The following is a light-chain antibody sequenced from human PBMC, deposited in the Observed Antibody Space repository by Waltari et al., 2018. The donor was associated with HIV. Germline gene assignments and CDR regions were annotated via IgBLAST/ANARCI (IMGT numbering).Light chain of an antibody. J-gene: IGLJ2*01. V-gene: IGLV1-47*01. Sequence: QSVLTQPPSASGTPGQRITLSCSGSSSNVGSNYVYCYQQLPGTAPKLLIFMTKRQPQRVPGRFAAAQSGASASLAISGVRSEDEADYYCASWDDSLSIVVFGGGTKLTVL. CDR3: ASWDDSLSIVV. CDR1: SSNVGSNY. CDR2: MTK.